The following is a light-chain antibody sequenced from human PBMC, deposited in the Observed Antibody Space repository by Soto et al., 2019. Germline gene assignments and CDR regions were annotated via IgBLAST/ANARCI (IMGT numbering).Light chain of an antibody. CDR1: QTISSY. CDR2: GAS. Sequence: DIQLTQSPSSLSASVGDRVTITCRASQTISSYLSWYQQKPGKAPKLLIYGASKLQSGVPSRFSGDRSGTEFTLTIGSLQPEDFATYYCQQTYSTLMYTFGQGTKVEIK. J-gene: IGKJ2*01. CDR3: QQTYSTLMYT. V-gene: IGKV1-39*01.